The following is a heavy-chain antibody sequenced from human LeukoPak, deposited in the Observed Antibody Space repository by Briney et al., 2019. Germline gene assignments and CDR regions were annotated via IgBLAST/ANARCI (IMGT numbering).Heavy chain of an antibody. Sequence: GGSLRLSCAASGFSFSSYWMHWVRQAQEKGLVWVSGINSDGGTATYADSVKGRFTISRDNAKNTLYLQMNTLRAEDTAVYYCARPGRGYSYGSFDYWGQGTLVTVSS. CDR3: ARPGRGYSYGSFDY. CDR2: INSDGGTA. D-gene: IGHD5-18*01. V-gene: IGHV3-74*01. CDR1: GFSFSSYW. J-gene: IGHJ4*02.